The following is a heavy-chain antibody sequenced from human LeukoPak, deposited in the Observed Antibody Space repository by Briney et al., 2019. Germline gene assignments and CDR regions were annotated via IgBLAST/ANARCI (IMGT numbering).Heavy chain of an antibody. V-gene: IGHV4-4*02. CDR3: ARVPPFEGSSGRYPFDY. J-gene: IGHJ4*02. CDR2: IFHSGST. CDR1: GGSISSNNW. D-gene: IGHD6-19*01. Sequence: PSETLSLTCAVSGGSISSNNWWSWVRQPPGKGLEWIGEIFHSGSTNYNPSLKSRVTISVDKSKNQFSLKLSSVTAADTAVYYCARVPPFEGSSGRYPFDYWGQGTLVTVSS.